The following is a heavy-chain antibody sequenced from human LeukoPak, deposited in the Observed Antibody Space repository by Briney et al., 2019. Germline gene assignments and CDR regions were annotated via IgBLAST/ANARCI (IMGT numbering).Heavy chain of an antibody. D-gene: IGHD3-22*01. J-gene: IGHJ4*02. CDR2: INHSGST. Sequence: PSETLSLTCALYGGSFSGYYWSWIRQTPGKGLEWIGEINHSGSTNHNPSLKSRVTISIGTSKNQFSLKLSSVTAADTAVYYCARAHYETASPAGGLWGQGTLVTVSS. CDR1: GGSFSGYY. CDR3: ARAHYETASPAGGL. V-gene: IGHV4-34*01.